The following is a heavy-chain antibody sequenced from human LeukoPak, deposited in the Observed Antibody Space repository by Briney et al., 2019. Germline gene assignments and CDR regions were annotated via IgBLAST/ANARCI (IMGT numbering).Heavy chain of an antibody. CDR1: GFTFSSYA. Sequence: GGSLRLPCAASGFTFSSYAMSWVRQAPGKGLEWVSAISGSGGSTYYADSVKGRFTISRDNSKNTLYLQMNSLRAEDTAVYYCAGQYSSSTVDYWGQGTLVTVSS. D-gene: IGHD6-6*01. V-gene: IGHV3-23*01. J-gene: IGHJ4*02. CDR2: ISGSGGST. CDR3: AGQYSSSTVDY.